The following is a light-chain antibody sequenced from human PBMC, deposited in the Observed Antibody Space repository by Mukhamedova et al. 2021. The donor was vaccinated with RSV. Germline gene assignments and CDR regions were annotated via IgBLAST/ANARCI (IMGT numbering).Light chain of an antibody. CDR3: QSYDTRNHLI. J-gene: IGLJ2*01. Sequence: QQLPGTAPKVLIYDDNLRASGVSGRFSASRSGTSASLAITGLQAEDEADYYCQSYDTRNHLIFGGGTKLTVL. CDR2: DDN. V-gene: IGLV1-40*01.